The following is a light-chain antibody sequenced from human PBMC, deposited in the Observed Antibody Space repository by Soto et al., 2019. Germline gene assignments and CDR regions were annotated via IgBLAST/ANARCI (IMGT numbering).Light chain of an antibody. Sequence: QSVLTQPPSASGTPGQRVTISCSGSSSNIVSNTVNWYQQLPGTAPKHLIYSNNQRPSGVPDRFSVSKSGTSASLAISGLQSEDEADYYCAAWDDSLNGPLYVFGTGTKLPVL. CDR2: SNN. CDR3: AAWDDSLNGPLYV. V-gene: IGLV1-44*01. J-gene: IGLJ1*01. CDR1: SSNIVSNT.